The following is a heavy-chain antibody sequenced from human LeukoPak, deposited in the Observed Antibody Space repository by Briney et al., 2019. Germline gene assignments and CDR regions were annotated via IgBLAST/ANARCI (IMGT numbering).Heavy chain of an antibody. V-gene: IGHV3-21*01. J-gene: IGHJ4*02. D-gene: IGHD3-22*01. CDR3: ARETYYYDSSGYNNSRSFDY. Sequence: GGSLRLSCAASGFTFSSYSMNWVRQAPGKGLEWVSSISSSSSYIYYADSVKGRFTISRDNAKNSLYLQMNSLRAEDTAVYYCARETYYYDSSGYNNSRSFDYWGQGTLVTVSS. CDR2: ISSSSSYI. CDR1: GFTFSSYS.